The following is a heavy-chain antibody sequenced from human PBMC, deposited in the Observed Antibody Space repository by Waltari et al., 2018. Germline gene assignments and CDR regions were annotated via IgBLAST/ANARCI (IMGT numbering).Heavy chain of an antibody. Sequence: EVQLVESGGGLVQPGGSLRLSCAASGFTFSSYWMHWVRQAPGKGLVGVSRINSDGSYTSYADSVKGRFTISRDNAKNTLYLQMNSLRAEDTAVYYCARVYYDSNDYWGQGILVTVSS. D-gene: IGHD3-22*01. CDR1: GFTFSSYW. V-gene: IGHV3-74*01. CDR2: INSDGSYT. J-gene: IGHJ4*02. CDR3: ARVYYDSNDY.